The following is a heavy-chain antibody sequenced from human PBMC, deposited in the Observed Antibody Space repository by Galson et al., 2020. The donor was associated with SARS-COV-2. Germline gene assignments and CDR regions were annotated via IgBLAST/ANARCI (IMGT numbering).Heavy chain of an antibody. CDR2: ISHSGGT. Sequence: SETLSLTCAVSGTSISSGSYSWNWIRQPPGKGLEWIGYISHSGGTYYNPSRKSRVTISGDRSKNQFSLRLSSVTAADTAVYYCARLHYGEYAPEAFDMWGPGTRVTVAS. J-gene: IGHJ3*02. CDR1: GTSISSGSYS. V-gene: IGHV4-30-2*01. D-gene: IGHD4-17*01. CDR3: ARLHYGEYAPEAFDM.